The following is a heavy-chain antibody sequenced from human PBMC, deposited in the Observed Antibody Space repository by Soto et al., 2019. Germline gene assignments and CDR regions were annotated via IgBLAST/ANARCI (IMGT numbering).Heavy chain of an antibody. CDR2: IYPGDSET. V-gene: IGHV5-51*01. CDR1: GYSFTTYR. D-gene: IGHD6-13*01. CDR3: VRQRIEAALDAFAI. Sequence: GESLKISCKGSGYSFTTYRIGWVRQMPGKGLEWMGIIYPGDSETRYSPSFQGQVTISADKSNTTAYLQWSGLKASDTSMYYCVRQRIEAALDAFAIWGQGTMVTVSS. J-gene: IGHJ3*02.